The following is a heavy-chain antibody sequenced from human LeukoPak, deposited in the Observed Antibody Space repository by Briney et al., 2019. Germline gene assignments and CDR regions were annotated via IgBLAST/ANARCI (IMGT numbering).Heavy chain of an antibody. CDR2: IRYDGGNK. CDR1: GFTFSSYG. D-gene: IGHD3-9*01. CDR3: EKGAYDILTEDV. J-gene: IGHJ6*04. V-gene: IGHV3-30*02. Sequence: GGSLRLSCAASGFTFSSYGMHWVRQAPGKGLEWVAFIRYDGGNKYYADSVKGRFTISRDNSKNTLYLQMNSLRAEDTAVYYCEKGAYDILTEDVWGKGTTVTVSS.